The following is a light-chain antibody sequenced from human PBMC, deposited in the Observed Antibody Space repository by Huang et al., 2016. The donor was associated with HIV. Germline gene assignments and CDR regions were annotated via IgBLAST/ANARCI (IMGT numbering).Light chain of an antibody. CDR1: QGISSY. CDR2: AAS. J-gene: IGKJ3*01. Sequence: IQLTQSPSSLSAFVGDRVTLTCRASQGISSYLAWYQQKPGKAPKLLIYAASILQSGVPARFSGGGSGTDFTLTISSLQPEDSATYYCQQLDGYPLTFGPGTKVHI. CDR3: QQLDGYPLT. V-gene: IGKV1-9*01.